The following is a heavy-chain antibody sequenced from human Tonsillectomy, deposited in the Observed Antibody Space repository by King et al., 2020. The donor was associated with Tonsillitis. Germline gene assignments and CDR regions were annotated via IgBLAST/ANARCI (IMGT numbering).Heavy chain of an antibody. Sequence: VQLQESGPGLVKPSQTLSLTCTVSGGSISSGDYYWSWIRQPPGKGLGWIGYIYYSGSTYYNPSLKSRVTISVDTSKNQFSLKLSSVTAADTAVYYCARAGYCSGGSCYWGLGYWGQGTLVTVSS. CDR1: GGSISSGDYY. CDR2: IYYSGST. V-gene: IGHV4-30-4*01. CDR3: ARAGYCSGGSCYWGLGY. J-gene: IGHJ4*02. D-gene: IGHD2-15*01.